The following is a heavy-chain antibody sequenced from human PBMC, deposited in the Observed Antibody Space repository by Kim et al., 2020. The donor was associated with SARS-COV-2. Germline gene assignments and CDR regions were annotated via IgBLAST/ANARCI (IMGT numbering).Heavy chain of an antibody. J-gene: IGHJ4*02. V-gene: IGHV3-48*02. D-gene: IGHD2-2*01. CDR3: ARGYCSSSRCYAGPDY. Sequence: DSVKGRLTISRDNSEKSLYLQMKSLRDDDTAVYYCARGYCSSSRCYAGPDYWGQGTLVTVST.